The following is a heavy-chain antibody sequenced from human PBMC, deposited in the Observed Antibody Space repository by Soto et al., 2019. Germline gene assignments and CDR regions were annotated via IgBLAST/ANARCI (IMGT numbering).Heavy chain of an antibody. D-gene: IGHD3-10*01. CDR2: ISGGGDAT. CDR3: ARKVPGSTTRPDYWYFDL. J-gene: IGHJ2*01. V-gene: IGHV3-23*01. CDR1: GFTFISYA. Sequence: EVQLLESGGGLVQPGGSLRLSCAASGFTFISYAMNWVRQAPGKGLQWVSAISGGGDATFYADSVKGRFTISRDNSRNTVTLQMNSLGADDTAVYYCARKVPGSTTRPDYWYFDLWGRGTLVCLL.